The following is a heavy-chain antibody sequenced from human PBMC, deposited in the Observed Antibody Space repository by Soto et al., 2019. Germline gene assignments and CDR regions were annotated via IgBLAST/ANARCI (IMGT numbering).Heavy chain of an antibody. CDR1: GFTFSSYA. J-gene: IGHJ5*02. D-gene: IGHD4-17*01. CDR2: ISYDGSNK. Sequence: QVQLVESGGGVVQPGRSLRLSCAASGFTFSSYAMHWVRQAPGKGLEWVAVISYDGSNKYYADSVKGRFTISRDNSKNTLYLQMNSLRAEDTAVYYCARDPEPYGDLLNWFDPWGQGTLVTVSS. CDR3: ARDPEPYGDLLNWFDP. V-gene: IGHV3-30-3*01.